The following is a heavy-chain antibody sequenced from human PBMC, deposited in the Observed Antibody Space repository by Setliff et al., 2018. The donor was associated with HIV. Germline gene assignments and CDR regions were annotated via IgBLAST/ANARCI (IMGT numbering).Heavy chain of an antibody. Sequence: ASVKVSCKASGYTFTDRFITWFQQAPGKGLEWMGRRYPRGDGTIYAERFRGRLTLSADMSTNTAYMELDNLTFDDTALYYCARMKWGGSAAAGWDYWGQGTQVTVSS. V-gene: IGHV1-69-2*01. CDR1: GYTFTDRF. CDR3: ARMKWGGSAAAGWDY. D-gene: IGHD6-13*01. J-gene: IGHJ4*02. CDR2: RYPRGDGT.